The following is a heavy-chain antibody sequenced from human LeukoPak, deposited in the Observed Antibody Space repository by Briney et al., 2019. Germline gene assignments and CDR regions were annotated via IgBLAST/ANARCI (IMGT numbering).Heavy chain of an antibody. V-gene: IGHV3-49*04. CDR2: IRSKAYGGTT. CDR3: TRDGTDYVWGSYRLLGDY. J-gene: IGHJ4*02. D-gene: IGHD3-16*02. Sequence: GGSLRLSCTASGFTFGDYAMSWVRQAPGKGLEWEGFIRSKAYGGTTEYAASVKGRFTISRDDSKSIAYLQMNSLKTEDTAVYYCTRDGTDYVWGSYRLLGDYWGQGTLVTVSS. CDR1: GFTFGDYA.